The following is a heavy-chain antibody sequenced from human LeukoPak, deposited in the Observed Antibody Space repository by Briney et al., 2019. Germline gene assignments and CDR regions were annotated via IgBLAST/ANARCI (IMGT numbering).Heavy chain of an antibody. D-gene: IGHD5-18*01. V-gene: IGHV1-69*04. Sequence: SVKVSCKASGGTFSSYAISWVRQAPGQGLEWMGRIIPILGIANYAQKFQGRVTITADKSTSTAYMELSSLRSEDTAVYYCAGVDTAMVIDYWGQGTLATVSS. CDR2: IIPILGIA. CDR1: GGTFSSYA. CDR3: AGVDTAMVIDY. J-gene: IGHJ4*02.